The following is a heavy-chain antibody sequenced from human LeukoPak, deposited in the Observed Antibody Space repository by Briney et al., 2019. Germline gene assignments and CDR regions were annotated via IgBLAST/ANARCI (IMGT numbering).Heavy chain of an antibody. D-gene: IGHD3-16*01. Sequence: ASVKVSCKASGYTFTSYYMHWVRQAPGQGLEWMGIINPSGGSTSYAQKFQGRVTMTRDTSTSTVYMVLSSLRSEDTALYYCSRACGGYCAFAMWGQGTMVTVSS. CDR3: SRACGGYCAFAM. V-gene: IGHV1-46*01. J-gene: IGHJ3*02. CDR2: INPSGGST. CDR1: GYTFTSYY.